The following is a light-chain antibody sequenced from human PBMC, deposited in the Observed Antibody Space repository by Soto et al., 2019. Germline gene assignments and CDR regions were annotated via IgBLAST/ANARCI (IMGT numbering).Light chain of an antibody. CDR1: QSVSSN. CDR2: GAS. J-gene: IGKJ4*01. V-gene: IGKV3-15*01. Sequence: EIVMTQSPATLSVSPGERATLSCRASQSVSSNLAWYQQKPGQAPRLLIYGASTRATGIPARFSGSGSGTEFTLTISSLQSEDFAVYYCQQYNFWPRTFGGGTKVDIK. CDR3: QQYNFWPRT.